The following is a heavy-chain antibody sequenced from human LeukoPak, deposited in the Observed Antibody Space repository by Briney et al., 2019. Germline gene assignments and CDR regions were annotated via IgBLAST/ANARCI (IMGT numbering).Heavy chain of an antibody. CDR3: ARHGASGSYLYYFDY. J-gene: IGHJ4*02. CDR1: GGSISSYY. D-gene: IGHD1-26*01. Sequence: SETLSLTCTVSGGSISSYYWTWIRQPPGKGLEWIGYIHYSGSTNYNPSLKSRVTISVDTSKNQFSLKLSSVTAADTAVYFCARHGASGSYLYYFDYWGQGTLVTVSS. CDR2: IHYSGST. V-gene: IGHV4-59*08.